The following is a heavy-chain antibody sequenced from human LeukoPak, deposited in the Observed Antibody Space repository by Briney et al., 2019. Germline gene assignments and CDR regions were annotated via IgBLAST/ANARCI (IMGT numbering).Heavy chain of an antibody. V-gene: IGHV1-58*02. J-gene: IGHJ4*02. D-gene: IGHD3-22*01. Sequence: SVKVSCKASGFTFTSSAMQWVRQARGQRLEWIGWIVVGSGNTNYAQKFQERVTITRDMSTSTVYMELSSLRSEDTAVYYCAAVRYYYDSSGYDYWGQGTLVTVSS. CDR1: GFTFTSSA. CDR2: IVVGSGNT. CDR3: AAVRYYYDSSGYDY.